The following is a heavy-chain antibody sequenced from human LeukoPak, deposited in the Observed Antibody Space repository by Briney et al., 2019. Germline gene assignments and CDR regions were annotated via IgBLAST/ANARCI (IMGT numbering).Heavy chain of an antibody. CDR2: ISAYNGNT. CDR1: GYTFTSYG. Sequence: ASVKVSCKASGYTFTSYGISLVRQAPGQGLEWMGWISAYNGNTNYAQKLQGRVTMTTDTSTSTAYMELRSLRSDDTAVYYCERVESLLYYYYMADWGKGTTVTVSS. V-gene: IGHV1-18*01. J-gene: IGHJ6*03. CDR3: ERVESLLYYYYMAD. D-gene: IGHD5-24*01.